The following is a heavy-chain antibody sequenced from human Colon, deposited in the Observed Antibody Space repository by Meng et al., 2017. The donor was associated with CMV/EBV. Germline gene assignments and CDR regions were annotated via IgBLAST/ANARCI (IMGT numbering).Heavy chain of an antibody. Sequence: RVSGPSVTIRDVHRSWSRQHPGKGLEVIVQIYTTGSNSYNPSLNRRVTISSDKSTNQVSLKLNAGTAAETAGYYWATCYAGLGGQGPWGEGTLVTVSS. CDR1: GPSVTIRDVH. D-gene: IGHD2-2*01. J-gene: IGHJ5*02. CDR2: IYTTGSN. CDR3: ATCYAGLGGQGP. V-gene: IGHV4-31*03.